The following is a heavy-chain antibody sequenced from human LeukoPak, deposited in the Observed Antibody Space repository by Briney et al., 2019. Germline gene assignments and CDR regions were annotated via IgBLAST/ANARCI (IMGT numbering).Heavy chain of an antibody. CDR2: ISSDGRNK. V-gene: IGHV3-30*18. J-gene: IGHJ4*02. Sequence: GRSLRLSRAASGFTFSSYGMHWVRQAPGKGLEWVAVISSDGRNKFYADSVKDRFTISRDNSKNTLYLQMNSLRGEDTAVYYCAKEGVADHYYFDHWGQGTLVTVSS. CDR3: AKEGVADHYYFDH. D-gene: IGHD6-19*01. CDR1: GFTFSSYG.